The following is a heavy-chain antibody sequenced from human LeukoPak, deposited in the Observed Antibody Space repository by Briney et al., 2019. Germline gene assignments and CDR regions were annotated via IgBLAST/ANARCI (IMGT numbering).Heavy chain of an antibody. J-gene: IGHJ6*03. D-gene: IGHD2-15*01. CDR3: ARGSLGYCSGGSCYYYYMDV. V-gene: IGHV3-23*01. CDR2: ISGSGGST. CDR1: GFTFSSYA. Sequence: GGSLRLSCAASGFTFSSYAMSWVRQAPGKGLEWVSAISGSGGSTYYADSVKGRFTISRDNAKNSLYLQMNSLRAEDTAVYYCARGSLGYCSGGSCYYYYMDVWGKGTTVTVSS.